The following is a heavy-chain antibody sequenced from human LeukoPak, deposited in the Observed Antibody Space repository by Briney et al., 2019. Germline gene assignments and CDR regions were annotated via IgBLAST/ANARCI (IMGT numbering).Heavy chain of an antibody. CDR1: GGSISSYY. J-gene: IGHJ4*02. V-gene: IGHV4-59*01. D-gene: IGHD6-19*01. CDR3: VQTDPGYSSGWSLGH. CDR2: IYYSGST. Sequence: PSETLSLTCTVSGGSISSYYWSWIRQPPGKGLEWIGYIYYSGSTNYNPSLKSRVTISVDTSKNQFSLKLSSVTAADTAVYYCVQTDPGYSSGWSLGHWGQGTLVTVSS.